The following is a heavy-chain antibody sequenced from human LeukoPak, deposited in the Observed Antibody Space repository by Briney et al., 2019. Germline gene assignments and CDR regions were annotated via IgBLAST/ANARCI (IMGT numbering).Heavy chain of an antibody. CDR1: GASISRVSNY. CDR3: ARSDGYGLVDI. J-gene: IGHJ3*02. V-gene: IGHV4-39*07. D-gene: IGHD3-10*01. CDR2: IYSSGST. Sequence: SETLSRTCSVSGASISRVSNYWGWIRQPPGKTLEWIGSIYSSGSTYYNSCLQSRVIIISDTPKNHFSLTLRSVTAADTAVYYSARSDGYGLVDIWGQGTMVTVSS.